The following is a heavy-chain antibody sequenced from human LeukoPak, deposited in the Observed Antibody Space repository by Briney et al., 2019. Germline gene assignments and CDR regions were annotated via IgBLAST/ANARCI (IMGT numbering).Heavy chain of an antibody. J-gene: IGHJ6*03. Sequence: SETLSLTCTVSGGSISSGSYYWSWIRQPAGKGLEWIGRIYTSGSTNYNPSLKSRVTISVDTSKNQFSLKLSSVTAADTAVYYCARAPLYCHYMALWGQGTTVTVSS. CDR1: GGSISSGSYY. CDR3: ARAPLYCHYMAL. V-gene: IGHV4-61*02. CDR2: IYTSGST.